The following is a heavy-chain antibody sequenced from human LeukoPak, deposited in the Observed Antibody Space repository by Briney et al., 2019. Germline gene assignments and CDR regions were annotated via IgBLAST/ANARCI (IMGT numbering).Heavy chain of an antibody. D-gene: IGHD1-1*01. Sequence: PGGSLRLSCAASGFTFSSYSMNWVRQAPGKGLEWVSSISSSSSYIYYGDSVKGRFNISRDNAKNSLYLQMNGLRAEDTAVYYCARGTTRRVVYYFDSWGQGTLVSVCS. V-gene: IGHV3-21*01. CDR3: ARGTTRRVVYYFDS. CDR2: ISSSSSYI. J-gene: IGHJ4*02. CDR1: GFTFSSYS.